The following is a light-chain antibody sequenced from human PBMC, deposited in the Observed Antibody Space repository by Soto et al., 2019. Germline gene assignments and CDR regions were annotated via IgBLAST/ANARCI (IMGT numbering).Light chain of an antibody. CDR3: QQLNSYPRVT. Sequence: DIQLTQSPSFLSASVGVRVTITCRASQGISSYLAWYQQKPGKAPKLLIYAASTLQSGVPSRFSGSGSGTEFTLTISSLQPEDFATYYCQQLNSYPRVTFGGGTKVEIK. CDR2: AAS. CDR1: QGISSY. V-gene: IGKV1-9*01. J-gene: IGKJ4*01.